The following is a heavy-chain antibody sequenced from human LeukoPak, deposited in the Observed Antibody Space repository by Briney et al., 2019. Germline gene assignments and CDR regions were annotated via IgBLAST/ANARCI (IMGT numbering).Heavy chain of an antibody. CDR2: IKQDGSEK. V-gene: IGHV3-7*01. D-gene: IGHD3-10*01. CDR1: GFTFSSYW. Sequence: QSGGSLRLSCAASGFTFSSYWMSWVRQAPGEGLEWVASIKQDGSEKYYVDSVKGRFTISRDNAKNSLYLQMNSLRAEDAAVYYCARPLKYYYGSETYFWFDPWGQGTLVTVSS. CDR3: ARPLKYYYGSETYFWFDP. J-gene: IGHJ5*02.